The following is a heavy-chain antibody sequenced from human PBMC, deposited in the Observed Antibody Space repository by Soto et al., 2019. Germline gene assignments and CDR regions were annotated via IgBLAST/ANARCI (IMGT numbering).Heavy chain of an antibody. V-gene: IGHV3-74*01. CDR1: GFTFSHYW. Sequence: EVQLVQSGGELVQPGGSLRLSCAASGFTFSHYWMHWVRQAPGKGLVWVSRIDPAGNTNYADSVNGRFTISRDNAENTLFLQMNSLRDEDTALYYCVRGARAWNGIDYWGLGTLVTVSS. CDR2: IDPAGNT. D-gene: IGHD1-1*01. J-gene: IGHJ4*02. CDR3: VRGARAWNGIDY.